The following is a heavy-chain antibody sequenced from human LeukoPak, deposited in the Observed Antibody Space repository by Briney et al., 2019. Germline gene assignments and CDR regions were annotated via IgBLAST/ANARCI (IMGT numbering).Heavy chain of an antibody. Sequence: SETLSLTCTVSGGSIRSGDYSWSWIRQPPGKGLEWIAEIYHSGSTNYNPSLKSRVTISVDKSENHLSLNLNSVTAADTAVYYCARGAGNYLPRALDYWGQGTLVTVSP. CDR2: IYHSGST. D-gene: IGHD1-26*01. CDR3: ARGAGNYLPRALDY. V-gene: IGHV4-39*07. J-gene: IGHJ4*02. CDR1: GGSIRSGDYS.